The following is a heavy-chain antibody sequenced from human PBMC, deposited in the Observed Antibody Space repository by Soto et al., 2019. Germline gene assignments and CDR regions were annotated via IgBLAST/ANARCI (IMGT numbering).Heavy chain of an antibody. CDR3: ARESIAARPYYYYYDMDV. Sequence: GASVKVSCKASGYTFTSYAMHWVRQAPGQRLEWMGWINAGNGNTKYSQKFQGRVTITRDTSASTAYMELSSLRSEDTAVYYCARESIAARPYYYYYDMDVWGQGTTVTVSS. D-gene: IGHD6-6*01. CDR1: GYTFTSYA. V-gene: IGHV1-3*01. CDR2: INAGNGNT. J-gene: IGHJ6*02.